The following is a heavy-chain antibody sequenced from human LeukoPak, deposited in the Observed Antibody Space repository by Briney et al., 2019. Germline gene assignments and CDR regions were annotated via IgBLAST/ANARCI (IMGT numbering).Heavy chain of an antibody. Sequence: GGPLRLSCAASGFTFSSYAMSWVRQAPGKGLEWVSAISGSGSNTYYADSVKGRFTISRDNSKSTLYLLINSLRADDTAVYYCARGNGDYAIHPDYWGQGTLVTVSS. CDR3: ARGNGDYAIHPDY. CDR2: ISGSGSNT. CDR1: GFTFSSYA. J-gene: IGHJ4*02. D-gene: IGHD4-17*01. V-gene: IGHV3-23*01.